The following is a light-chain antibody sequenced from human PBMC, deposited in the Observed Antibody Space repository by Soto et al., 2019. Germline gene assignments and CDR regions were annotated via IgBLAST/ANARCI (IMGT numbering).Light chain of an antibody. V-gene: IGKV3-20*01. Sequence: VLTQSPGTLSLSLGDRATLSCRASQSVDHAYVAWYQQRPGQAPSLLIYGASTRPSDVPERFSGSGSGTDFTLTISRLEPEDSAVSYCQQYGNSPWTFGQGTKVEIK. CDR1: QSVDHAY. CDR2: GAS. CDR3: QQYGNSPWT. J-gene: IGKJ1*01.